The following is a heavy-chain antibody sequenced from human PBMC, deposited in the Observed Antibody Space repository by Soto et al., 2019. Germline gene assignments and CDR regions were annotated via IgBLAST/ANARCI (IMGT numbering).Heavy chain of an antibody. D-gene: IGHD3-22*01. V-gene: IGHV3-11*01. CDR1: GFTFSDYY. CDR3: ARDYYDSSGYYYYYYGMDV. J-gene: IGHJ6*02. CDR2: ISSSGSTI. Sequence: GESLKISCAASGFTFSDYYMSWIRQAPGKGLEWVSYISSSGSTIYYADSVKGRFTISRDNAKNSLYLQMNSLRAEDTAVYYCARDYYDSSGYYYYYYGMDVWGQGTTVTVSS.